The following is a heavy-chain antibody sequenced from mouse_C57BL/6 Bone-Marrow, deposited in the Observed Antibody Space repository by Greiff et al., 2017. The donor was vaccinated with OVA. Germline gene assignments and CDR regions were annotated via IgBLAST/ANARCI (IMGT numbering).Heavy chain of an antibody. V-gene: IGHV14-4*01. CDR3: TTLTTVVAKALDY. CDR1: GFNIKDDY. Sequence: EVMLVESGAELVRPGASVKLSCTASGFNIKDDYMHWVKQRPEQGLEWIGWIDPENGDTEYASKFQGKATITADTSSNTAYLQLSSLPSEDTAVYFCTTLTTVVAKALDYWGQGTSVTVSS. J-gene: IGHJ4*01. CDR2: IDPENGDT. D-gene: IGHD1-1*01.